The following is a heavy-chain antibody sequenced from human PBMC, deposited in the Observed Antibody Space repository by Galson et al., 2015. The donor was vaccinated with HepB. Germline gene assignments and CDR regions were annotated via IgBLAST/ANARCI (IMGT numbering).Heavy chain of an antibody. D-gene: IGHD3-10*01. CDR2: ISGSGGST. Sequence: SLRLSCAASGFTFSSYAMSWVRPAPGKGLEWVSAISGSGGSTYYADSVKGRFTISRDNSKNTLYLQMNSLRAEDTAVYYCAKALLWFGESYFDYWGQGTLVTVSS. J-gene: IGHJ4*02. V-gene: IGHV3-23*01. CDR3: AKALLWFGESYFDY. CDR1: GFTFSSYA.